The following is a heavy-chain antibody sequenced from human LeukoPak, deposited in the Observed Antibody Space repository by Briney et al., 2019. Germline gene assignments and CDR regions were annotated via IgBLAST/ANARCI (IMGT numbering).Heavy chain of an antibody. J-gene: IGHJ4*02. D-gene: IGHD3-22*01. V-gene: IGHV3-48*01. CDR1: GFTFSSYS. CDR3: ARANYYDSSGYL. Sequence: GGSLRLSCAASGFTFSSYSMNWVRQAPGKGLEWVSYISSSSSTIYYADSVKGRFTISRDNAKNSLYLQMNSLRAEDTAVYYCARANYYDSSGYLWGQGTLVTVFS. CDR2: ISSSSSTI.